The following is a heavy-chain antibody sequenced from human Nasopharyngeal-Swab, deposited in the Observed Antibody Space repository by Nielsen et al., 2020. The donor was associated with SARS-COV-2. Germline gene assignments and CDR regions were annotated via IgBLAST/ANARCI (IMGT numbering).Heavy chain of an antibody. V-gene: IGHV3-11*01. CDR3: ARDRHGDDSRNYYYGMDV. CDR1: GLTFSDYY. CDR2: ISSSGSTI. J-gene: IGHJ6*02. D-gene: IGHD4-23*01. Sequence: GGSLRLSCAASGLTFSDYYMSWIRQAPGKGLEWVSYISSSGSTIYYADSVKGRFTISRDNAKKSLYLQMNSLRAEDTAVYYCARDRHGDDSRNYYYGMDVWGQGTTVSVSS.